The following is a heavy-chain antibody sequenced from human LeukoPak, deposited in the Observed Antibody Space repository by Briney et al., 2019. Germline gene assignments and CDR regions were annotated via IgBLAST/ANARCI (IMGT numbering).Heavy chain of an antibody. D-gene: IGHD3-22*01. V-gene: IGHV3-74*01. J-gene: IGHJ4*02. CDR2: INSDGSST. CDR3: ARVYYDSSGYK. Sequence: AGGSLRLPCAASGFTFSSYWMHWVRQAPGKGLVWVSRINSDGSSTSYADSVKGRFTISRDNAKNTLYLQMNSLRAEDTAVYYCARVYYDSSGYKWGQGTLVTVSS. CDR1: GFTFSSYW.